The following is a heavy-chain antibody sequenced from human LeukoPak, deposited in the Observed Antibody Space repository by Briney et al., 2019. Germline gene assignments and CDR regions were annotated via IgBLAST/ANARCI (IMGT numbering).Heavy chain of an antibody. CDR2: INHGGST. D-gene: IGHD6-6*01. CDR3: ARQHRGRIAARPTGNWFDP. V-gene: IGHV4-34*01. J-gene: IGHJ5*02. CDR1: GESFSGYY. Sequence: SETLSLTCAVYGESFSGYYWTWIRHPPGKGLQWIGDINHGGSTNYNPSLKSRVTMSVDTSKNQFSLKLSSVTAADTAVYYCARQHRGRIAARPTGNWFDPWGQGTLVTISS.